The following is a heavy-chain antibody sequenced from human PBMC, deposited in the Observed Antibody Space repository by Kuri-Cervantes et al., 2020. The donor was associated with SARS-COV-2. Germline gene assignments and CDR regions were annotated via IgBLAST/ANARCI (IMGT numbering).Heavy chain of an antibody. CDR1: GGSFSGYY. D-gene: IGHD6-6*01. J-gene: IGHJ4*02. CDR3: ARRNPTSSSSFDY. V-gene: IGHV4-34*01. CDR2: INHSGST. Sequence: ESLKISCAVYGGSFSGYYWSWIRQPPGKGLEWIGEINHSGSTNYNPSLKSRVTISVDTSKNQFSLKLSSVTAADTAVYYCARRNPTSSSSFDYWGQGTLVTVSS.